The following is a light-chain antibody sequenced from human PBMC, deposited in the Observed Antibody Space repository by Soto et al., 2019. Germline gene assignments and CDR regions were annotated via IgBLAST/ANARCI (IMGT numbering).Light chain of an antibody. CDR3: SSFAVSNSFV. J-gene: IGLJ1*01. V-gene: IGLV2-8*01. CDR2: EVN. Sequence: QSVLTQPPSASGSPGQSVTISCTRTSNDVGGYNYVSWYQQHPGKAPKLMIYEVNKRPSGVPDRFSGSKSGNTASLTVSGLQAEDEADYYCSSFAVSNSFVFGTGTKLTVL. CDR1: SNDVGGYNY.